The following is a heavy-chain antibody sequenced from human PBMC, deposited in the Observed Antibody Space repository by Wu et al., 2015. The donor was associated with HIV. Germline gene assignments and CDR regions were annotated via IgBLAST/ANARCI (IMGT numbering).Heavy chain of an antibody. J-gene: IGHJ6*02. V-gene: IGHV1-2*02. CDR1: GYTFTGYY. CDR3: ARLDMVRGVIVYYYGMDV. Sequence: QVQLVQSGAEVKKPGASVKVSCKASGYTFTGYYMHWVRQAPGQGLEWMGWINPNSGGTNYAQKFQGRVTMTRDTSISTAYMELSGLRSDDTAVYYCARLDMVRGVIVYYYGMDVRGQGTTVTVSS. CDR2: INPNSGGT. D-gene: IGHD3-10*01.